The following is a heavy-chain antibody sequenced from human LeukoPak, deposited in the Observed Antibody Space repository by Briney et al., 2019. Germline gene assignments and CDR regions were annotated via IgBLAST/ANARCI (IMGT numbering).Heavy chain of an antibody. Sequence: PSETLSPTCAVYGGSFSDFYWSWIRQPPGKGLEWIGEINHSGSTNYNPSLKSRLTISVDTSKNQFSLKLSSVTAADTAVYYCARGSGSYLNSWGQGTQVTVSS. CDR3: ARGSGSYLNS. J-gene: IGHJ5*02. CDR2: INHSGST. CDR1: GGSFSDFY. D-gene: IGHD3-10*01. V-gene: IGHV4-34*01.